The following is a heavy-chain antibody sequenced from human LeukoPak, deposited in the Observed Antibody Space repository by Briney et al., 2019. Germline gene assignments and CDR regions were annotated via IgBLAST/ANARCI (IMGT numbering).Heavy chain of an antibody. CDR1: GFTFSSYS. D-gene: IGHD4-17*01. CDR2: ISSSSSYI. Sequence: PGGSLRLSCAASGFTFSSYSMNWVRQAPGKGLEWVSSISSSSSYIYYADSVKGRFTISRDNAKNSLYLQMNSLRAEDTAVYYCARGLSTVTTSWRLDYWGQGTLVSVSS. CDR3: ARGLSTVTTSWRLDY. J-gene: IGHJ4*02. V-gene: IGHV3-21*03.